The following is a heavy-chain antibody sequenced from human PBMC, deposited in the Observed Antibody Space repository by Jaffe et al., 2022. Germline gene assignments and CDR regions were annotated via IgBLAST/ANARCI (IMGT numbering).Heavy chain of an antibody. Sequence: QVQLQQWGAGLLKPSETLSLTCAVYGGSFSGYYWSWIRQPPGKGLEWIGEINHSGSTNYNPSLKSRVTISVDTSKNQFSLKLSSVTAADTAVYYCARGATYYYDSSVRGGSGNDYWGQGTLVTVSS. CDR1: GGSFSGYY. D-gene: IGHD3-22*01. CDR3: ARGATYYYDSSVRGGSGNDY. CDR2: INHSGST. J-gene: IGHJ4*02. V-gene: IGHV4-34*01.